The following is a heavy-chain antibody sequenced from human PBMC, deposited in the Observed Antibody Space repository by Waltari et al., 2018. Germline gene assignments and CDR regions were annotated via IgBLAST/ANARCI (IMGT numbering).Heavy chain of an antibody. V-gene: IGHV1-46*01. CDR1: GYTFTNSY. CDR3: ARDANGYRGAKFDY. Sequence: QVQLVQSGAEVEKPGASVKVSFKASGYTFTNSYMHWVRQATGQGLEWLGIINPVGGGTSYAQRFQGRVTMTRDTSTSTVYMELSSLISEDTAVYYCARDANGYRGAKFDYWGQGTPVTVSS. J-gene: IGHJ4*02. CDR2: INPVGGGT. D-gene: IGHD2-8*01.